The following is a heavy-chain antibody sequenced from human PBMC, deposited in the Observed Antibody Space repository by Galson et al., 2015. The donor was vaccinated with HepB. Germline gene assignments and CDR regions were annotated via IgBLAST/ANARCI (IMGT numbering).Heavy chain of an antibody. CDR2: IWYDGGNK. Sequence: SLRLSCAASGFAFSSYGMHWVRQAPGKGLEWVAVIWYDGGNKYYADSVKGRFTISRDNSKNTQYLQMNSLRADDTAVYYCATAADYGDYEGGNYFDYWGQGTLVTVSS. CDR1: GFAFSSYG. D-gene: IGHD4-17*01. J-gene: IGHJ4*02. CDR3: ATAADYGDYEGGNYFDY. V-gene: IGHV3-33*01.